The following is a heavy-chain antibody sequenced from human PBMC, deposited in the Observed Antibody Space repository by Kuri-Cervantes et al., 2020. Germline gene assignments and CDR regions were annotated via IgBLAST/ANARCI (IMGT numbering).Heavy chain of an antibody. CDR3: AREEVVFFDYYGMDV. V-gene: IGHV3-30*03. CDR2: ISYDGSNK. J-gene: IGHJ6*02. Sequence: GGSLRLSCAASGFTFSSYGMHWVRQAPGKGLEWVAVISYDGSNKYYADSVKGRFTISRDNSKNTLYLQMNSLRAEDTAVYYCAREEVVFFDYYGMDVWGQGTTVTVSS. CDR1: GFTFSSYG. D-gene: IGHD2-15*01.